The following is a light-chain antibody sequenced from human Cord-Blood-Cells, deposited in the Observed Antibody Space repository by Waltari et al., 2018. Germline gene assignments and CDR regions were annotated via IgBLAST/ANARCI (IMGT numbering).Light chain of an antibody. CDR3: CSYAGSSTFVYV. V-gene: IGLV2-23*03. Sequence: QSALTQPASVSGSPGQSITISCTGTSSDVGSYNLVSWYQQHPGKAPKLMIYEGSKRPSGVSNRLSGSKSGNTASLTISGLQAEDEADYYCCSYAGSSTFVYVFGTGTKVTVL. CDR2: EGS. J-gene: IGLJ1*01. CDR1: SSDVGSYNL.